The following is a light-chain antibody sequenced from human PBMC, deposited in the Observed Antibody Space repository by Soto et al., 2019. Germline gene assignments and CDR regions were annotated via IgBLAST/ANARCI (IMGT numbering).Light chain of an antibody. CDR1: SSDVGAYNY. V-gene: IGLV2-14*01. Sequence: QSVVTQTASVSGSLGQSITISGTGTSSDVGAYNYVSWYQQQPGKAPKLMISEVSNRPSGVSNRFSGSKSGNTASLIISGLQAEDEADYYCCSFTSITTYVFGTGTKVTVL. J-gene: IGLJ1*01. CDR3: CSFTSITTYV. CDR2: EVS.